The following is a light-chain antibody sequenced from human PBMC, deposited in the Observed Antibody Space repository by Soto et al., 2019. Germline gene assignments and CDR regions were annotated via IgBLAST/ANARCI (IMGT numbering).Light chain of an antibody. Sequence: IQMTDSSASRSAAGGDRVTITCRARQSISSYLNWYQQKPGKAPKLLIYAASSLQSGVPSRFSGSGTGTEFTLTISSLQPDDFATYSCQQSYSTTWTFGQGTKVDIK. CDR1: QSISSY. J-gene: IGKJ1*01. CDR2: AAS. V-gene: IGKV1-39*01. CDR3: QQSYSTTWT.